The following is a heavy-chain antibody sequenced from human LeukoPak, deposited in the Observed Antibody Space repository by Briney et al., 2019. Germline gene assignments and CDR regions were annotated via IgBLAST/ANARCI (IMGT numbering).Heavy chain of an antibody. CDR3: GRIIYSGTFYPENY. J-gene: IGHJ4*02. Sequence: ASVKVSCNASGYTFSDYGITWVRQAPGQGLEWMGWVSAQNEDTNYAQKFKGRVIMTTDTSTSTAYMELRSLRSDDTAVYYCGRIIYSGTFYPENYWGQGTLVTVSS. CDR1: GYTFSDYG. V-gene: IGHV1-18*04. D-gene: IGHD1-26*01. CDR2: VSAQNEDT.